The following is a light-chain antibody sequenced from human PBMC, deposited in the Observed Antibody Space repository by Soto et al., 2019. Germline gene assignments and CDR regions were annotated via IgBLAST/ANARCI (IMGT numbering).Light chain of an antibody. J-gene: IGKJ4*01. CDR1: QTISSW. CDR3: QQYNSYSVA. Sequence: DILMTQSPSTLSGSVGDRATISCRASQTISSWLAWSQQKPGKAPRLLIYDASTLESGFPSRFSGSGSGTESTLTISSLQSDDFAAYYCQQYNSYSVAFGRGTKVDIK. V-gene: IGKV1-5*03. CDR2: DAS.